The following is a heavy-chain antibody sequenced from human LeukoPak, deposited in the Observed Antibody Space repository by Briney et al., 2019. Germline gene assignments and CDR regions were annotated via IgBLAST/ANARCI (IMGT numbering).Heavy chain of an antibody. Sequence: PGGSLRLSCVASGFTFNTYWMHWVRQAPGKGLVWVSRIDGVGTTTGYADSVKGRFTISRDNSKNTLYLQMNSLRAEDTAVYYCAKSSTGDYWGQGTLVTVSS. CDR3: AKSSTGDY. CDR1: GFTFNTYW. CDR2: IDGVGTTT. J-gene: IGHJ4*02. V-gene: IGHV3-74*01.